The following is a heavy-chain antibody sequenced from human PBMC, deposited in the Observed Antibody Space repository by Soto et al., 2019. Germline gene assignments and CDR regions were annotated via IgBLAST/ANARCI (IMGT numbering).Heavy chain of an antibody. CDR3: AKDVWNDVPATDGFVL. J-gene: IGHJ3*01. D-gene: IGHD1-1*01. Sequence: PGGSLRLSCAASGFTFRRHGMHWVRQAPGKGLEWLTIISYDGIQKFYTESVKGRFTITRDNSKNMVFLQMNSLRAEDTAVYYCAKDVWNDVPATDGFVLWGQGTMVTVSS. CDR1: GFTFRRHG. V-gene: IGHV3-30*18. CDR2: ISYDGIQK.